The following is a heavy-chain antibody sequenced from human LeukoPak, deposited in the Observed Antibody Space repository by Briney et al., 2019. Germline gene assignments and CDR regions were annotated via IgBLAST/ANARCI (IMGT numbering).Heavy chain of an antibody. CDR2: INPNSGGT. CDR1: GYTFTGYY. Sequence: GASVKVSCKASGYTFTGYYMHWVRQAPGQGLEWMGWINPNSGGTNYAQKFQGRVTMTRDTSISTAYMELSRLRSDDTAVNYCARVGSSWPDDAFDIWGQGTMVTVSS. V-gene: IGHV1-2*02. D-gene: IGHD6-13*01. CDR3: ARVGSSWPDDAFDI. J-gene: IGHJ3*02.